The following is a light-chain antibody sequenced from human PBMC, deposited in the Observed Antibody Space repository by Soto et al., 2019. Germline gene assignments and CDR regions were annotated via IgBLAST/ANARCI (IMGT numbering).Light chain of an antibody. CDR3: SSYTSSSTLLV. CDR2: EVS. J-gene: IGLJ1*01. V-gene: IGLV2-14*01. CDR1: SSDVGGYNY. Sequence: QSVLTQPASVSGSPGQSITISCTGTSSDVGGYNYVSWYQQHPGKAPKLMIYEVSNRPSGVSNRFSGSKSGNTASLTISGLQDEDEADYYCSSYTSSSTLLVLGTGTKVTVL.